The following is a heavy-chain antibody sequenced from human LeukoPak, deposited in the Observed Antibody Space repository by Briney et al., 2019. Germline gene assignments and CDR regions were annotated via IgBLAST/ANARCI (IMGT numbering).Heavy chain of an antibody. CDR2: INPNSGGT. Sequence: ASGKVSCKASGYTFTGYYMHWVRQGPGQGLEWVGWINPNSGGTNYAQKYQGRVTMTRDTSITTAYLELSRLSSGDTAVYYCARRIVVVGATPGDYFDYWGQGTLVTVSS. V-gene: IGHV1-2*02. CDR1: GYTFTGYY. D-gene: IGHD1-26*01. CDR3: ARRIVVVGATPGDYFDY. J-gene: IGHJ4*02.